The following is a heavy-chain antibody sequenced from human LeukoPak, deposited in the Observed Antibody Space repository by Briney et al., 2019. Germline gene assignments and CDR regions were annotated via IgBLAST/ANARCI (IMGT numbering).Heavy chain of an antibody. Sequence: SVKVSCKASGGTFSSYAIGWVRQAPGQGLEWMGGIIPIFGTANYAQKFQGRVTITADESTSTAYMELSSLRSEDTAVYYCAGLRFLEWSRHYYYGMDVWGQGTTVTVSS. V-gene: IGHV1-69*13. J-gene: IGHJ6*02. CDR3: AGLRFLEWSRHYYYGMDV. CDR2: IIPIFGTA. D-gene: IGHD3-3*01. CDR1: GGTFSSYA.